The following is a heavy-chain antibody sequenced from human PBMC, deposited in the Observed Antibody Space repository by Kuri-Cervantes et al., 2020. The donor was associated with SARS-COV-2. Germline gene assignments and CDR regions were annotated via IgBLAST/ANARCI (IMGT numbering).Heavy chain of an antibody. CDR1: GFTFSSYA. J-gene: IGHJ6*03. D-gene: IGHD3-16*01. CDR3: ARDGGVYMDV. V-gene: IGHV3-30*04. Sequence: GESLKISCAASGFTFSSYAMHWVRQAPGKGLEWVAVLSYDGSNKYYADSVKGRFTISRDNYKNTLYLQMNSLRAEDTAVYYCARDGGVYMDVWGNGTTVTVSS. CDR2: LSYDGSNK.